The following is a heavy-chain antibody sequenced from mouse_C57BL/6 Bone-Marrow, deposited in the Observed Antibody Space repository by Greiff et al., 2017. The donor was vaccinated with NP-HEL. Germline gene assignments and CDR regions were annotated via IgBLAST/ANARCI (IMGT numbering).Heavy chain of an antibody. CDR2: IYPGSGNT. CDR3: ARRPIYDGYYAMDY. J-gene: IGHJ4*01. CDR1: GYTFTDYY. Sequence: QVQLQQSGAELVRPGASVKLSCKASGYTFTDYYINWVKQRPGQGLEWIARIYPGSGNTYYNEKFKGKATLTAEKSSSTAYMQLSSLTSEDSAVYFCARRPIYDGYYAMDYWGQGTSVTVSS. V-gene: IGHV1-76*01. D-gene: IGHD2-3*01.